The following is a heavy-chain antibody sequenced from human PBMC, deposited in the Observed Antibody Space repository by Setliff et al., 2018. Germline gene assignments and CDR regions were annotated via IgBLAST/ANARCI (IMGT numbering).Heavy chain of an antibody. J-gene: IGHJ6*03. V-gene: IGHV7-4-1*02. CDR3: AKSPPGYYYSSGWHQRNYYIDV. Sequence: GASVKVSCKASGYMFTTYAMSWIRQVPGQGFEWMGWINTNTGNPNYAQCFTGRFVFSLDTSVSTAYLQISSLKAEDTAVYYCAKSPPGYYYSSGWHQRNYYIDVWGKGTTVTVSS. CDR2: INTNTGNP. CDR1: GYMFTTYA. D-gene: IGHD3-22*01.